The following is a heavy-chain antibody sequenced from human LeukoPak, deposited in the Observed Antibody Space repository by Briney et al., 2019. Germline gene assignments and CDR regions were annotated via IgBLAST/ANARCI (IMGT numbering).Heavy chain of an antibody. CDR2: IKQDGSEK. CDR3: ARDQSIAVAGTIPASYYFDY. D-gene: IGHD6-19*01. Sequence: GGSLRLSCAASGFTFSSYWMSWVRQPPGKGLEWVANIKQDGSEKYYVDSVKGRFTISRDNAKNSLYLQMNSLRAEDTAVYYCARDQSIAVAGTIPASYYFDYWGQGTLVTVSS. J-gene: IGHJ4*02. CDR1: GFTFSSYW. V-gene: IGHV3-7*01.